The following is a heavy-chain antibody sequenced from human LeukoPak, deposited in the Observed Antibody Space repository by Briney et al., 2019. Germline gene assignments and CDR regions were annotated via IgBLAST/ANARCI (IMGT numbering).Heavy chain of an antibody. D-gene: IGHD2-15*01. CDR3: ARGWAAATFDY. CDR2: INHSGST. CDR1: GGSFSGYY. J-gene: IGHJ4*02. Sequence: KPSETLSLTCAVYGGSFSGYYWSWIRQPPGKGLEWIGEINHSGSTNYNPSLKSRVTISVDTSKNQFSLKLSSVTAADTAVYYCARGWAAATFDYWGQGTLVTVSS. V-gene: IGHV4-34*01.